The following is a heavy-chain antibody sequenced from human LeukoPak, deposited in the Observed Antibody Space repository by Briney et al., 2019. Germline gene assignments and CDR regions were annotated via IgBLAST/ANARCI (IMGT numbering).Heavy chain of an antibody. CDR1: GYTFTSYD. D-gene: IGHD6-6*01. V-gene: IGHV7-4-1*02. CDR2: INTNTGNP. J-gene: IGHJ6*02. Sequence: ASVKVSCKASGYTFTSYDINWVRQAPGQGLERMGWINTNTGNPTYAQGFTGRFVFSLDTSVSTAYLQISSLKAEDTAVYYCARVLGSSSSGSVYYYYYGMDVWGQGTTVTVSS. CDR3: ARVLGSSSSGSVYYYYYGMDV.